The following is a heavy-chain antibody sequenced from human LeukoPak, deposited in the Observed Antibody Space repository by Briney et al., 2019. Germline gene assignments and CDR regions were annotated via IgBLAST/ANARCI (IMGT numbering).Heavy chain of an antibody. CDR1: GGTFSSYA. Sequence: SVKVSCKASGGTFSSYAISWVRQAPGQGLEWMGGIIPIFGTANYAQKFQGRATITADESTSTAYMELSSLRSEDTAVYYCARHNTAMVYSLSYWGQGTLVTVSS. J-gene: IGHJ4*02. D-gene: IGHD5-18*01. V-gene: IGHV1-69*13. CDR2: IIPIFGTA. CDR3: ARHNTAMVYSLSY.